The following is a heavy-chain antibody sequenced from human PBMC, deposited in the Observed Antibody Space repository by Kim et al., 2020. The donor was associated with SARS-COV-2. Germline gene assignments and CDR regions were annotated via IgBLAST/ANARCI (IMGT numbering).Heavy chain of an antibody. CDR3: AKGLNWKVIVARVDY. Sequence: GGSLRLSCAASGFTFSSYGMHWVRQAPGKGLEWVAVISYDGSNKYYADSVKGRFTISRDNSKNTLYLQMNSLRAEDTAVYYCAKGLNWKVIVARVDYWGQGTLVTVSS. CDR1: GFTFSSYG. J-gene: IGHJ4*02. V-gene: IGHV3-30*18. D-gene: IGHD1-20*01. CDR2: ISYDGSNK.